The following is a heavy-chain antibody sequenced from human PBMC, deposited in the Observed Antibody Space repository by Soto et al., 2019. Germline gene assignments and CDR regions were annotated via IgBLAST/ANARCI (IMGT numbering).Heavy chain of an antibody. CDR1: GFTFSSYG. V-gene: IGHV3-30*18. Sequence: GVLRLSCAASGFTFSSYGMHWVRQAPGKGLEWVAVISYDGSNKYYADSVKGRFTISRDNSKNTLYLQMNSLRAEDTAVYYCAKTGVGSSATTGPYYYYGMDVWGQGTTVTVSS. CDR2: ISYDGSNK. J-gene: IGHJ6*02. CDR3: AKTGVGSSATTGPYYYYGMDV. D-gene: IGHD2-2*01.